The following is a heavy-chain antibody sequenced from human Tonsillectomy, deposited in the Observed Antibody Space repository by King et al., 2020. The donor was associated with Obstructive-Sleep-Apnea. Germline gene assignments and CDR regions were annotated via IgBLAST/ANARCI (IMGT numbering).Heavy chain of an antibody. J-gene: IGHJ3*01. D-gene: IGHD1-1*01. Sequence: VQLVESGGGLVQPGGSLRLSCAASGFTFSDYSMCWIRQAPGKGLEWVSYISTSGSSIYYADSVKGRFTISRDNAKNSLYLQMNSLGAEDTAIYYCVRGDWNGRGFDVWGQGTMGTVSS. CDR3: VRGDWNGRGFDV. CDR2: ISTSGSSI. CDR1: GFTFSDYS. V-gene: IGHV3-48*04.